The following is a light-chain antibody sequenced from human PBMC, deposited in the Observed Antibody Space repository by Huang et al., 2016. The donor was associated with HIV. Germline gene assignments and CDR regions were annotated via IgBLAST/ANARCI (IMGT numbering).Light chain of an antibody. CDR1: QSISSY. CDR3: QQSYSTHLT. J-gene: IGKJ4*01. CDR2: AAD. V-gene: IGKV1-39*01. Sequence: DIQMTQSPSSLSSYVGDRVTITCRASQSISSYLNCYQQKPGKAHKLLIYAADSLQSVFPSRFSGSGSVTDFTLTISSLQPEDFATFYCQQSYSTHLTFGGGTKVEIK.